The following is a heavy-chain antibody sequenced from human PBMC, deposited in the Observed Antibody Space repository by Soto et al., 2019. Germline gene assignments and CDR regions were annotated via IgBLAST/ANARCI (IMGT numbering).Heavy chain of an antibody. CDR1: GGSISDYY. CDR3: ARQAID. J-gene: IGHJ4*02. V-gene: IGHV4-59*08. CDR2: VYYSGST. Sequence: QVQLQESGPGLVKPSETLSLTCTVSGGSISDYYWSWFRQAPGKGLDWIGYVYYSGSTNYNPSLXSQXTISVDTSKNQFSLKLSSVTAADTAIYYCARQAIDWGQGTLVTVSS.